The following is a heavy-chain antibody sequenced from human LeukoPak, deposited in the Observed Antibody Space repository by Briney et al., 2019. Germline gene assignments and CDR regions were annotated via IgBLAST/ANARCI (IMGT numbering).Heavy chain of an antibody. CDR2: IRYDGINE. D-gene: IGHD3-16*01. CDR3: AKDSGGSFLVSEIDS. Sequence: GGSLRLSCAASGFTFSNSGMHWVRQAPGNGLEWVAFIRYDGINEYYADSVKGRFAISRDNSKNTLYLRMNSLRAEDTAVYYCAKDSGGSFLVSEIDSWGQGTLVTVSS. CDR1: GFTFSNSG. J-gene: IGHJ4*02. V-gene: IGHV3-30*02.